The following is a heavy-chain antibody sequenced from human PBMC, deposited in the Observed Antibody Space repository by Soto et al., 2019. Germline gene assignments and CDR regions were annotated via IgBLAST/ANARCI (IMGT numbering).Heavy chain of an antibody. CDR2: VSPNSGRT. J-gene: IGHJ5*02. CDR3: ARQDDSGYDL. CDR1: GYTFTSYD. Sequence: GASVKVSCKASGYTFTSYDVHWVRQATGQGLEWMGWVSPNSGRTGYAQKFQGRISMTRTTSIKTAYMELSSLRSDDTAVYYCARQDDSGYDLWGQGTLVTVSS. V-gene: IGHV1-8*01. D-gene: IGHD5-12*01.